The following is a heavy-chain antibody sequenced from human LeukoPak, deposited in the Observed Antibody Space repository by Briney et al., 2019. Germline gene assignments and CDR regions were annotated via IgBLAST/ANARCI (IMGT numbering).Heavy chain of an antibody. D-gene: IGHD2-2*01. CDR1: GFTFSSYG. CDR2: IRYDGSNK. J-gene: IGHJ4*02. Sequence: AGGSLRLSCAASGFTFSSYGMHWVRQAPGKGLEWVAFIRYDGSNKYYADSVKGRFTISRDNSKNTLYLQMNSLRAEDTAVYYCAKEDMVVVPAAMNFDYWGQGTLVTVSS. V-gene: IGHV3-30*02. CDR3: AKEDMVVVPAAMNFDY.